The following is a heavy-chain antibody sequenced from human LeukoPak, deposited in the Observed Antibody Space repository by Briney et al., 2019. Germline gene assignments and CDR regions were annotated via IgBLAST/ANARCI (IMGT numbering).Heavy chain of an antibody. CDR1: GFSFSDYW. CDR2: IKQDESEK. V-gene: IGHV3-7*01. CDR3: ARASEAYYYYYYGMDV. Sequence: AGGSLRLSCAAFGFSFSDYWMTWVRQAPGKGLEWVANIKQDESEKYYVDSVKGRFTISRDNAKNSLYLQMNSLRVEDTAVYYCARASEAYYYYYYGMDVWGQGTTVTVSS. J-gene: IGHJ6*02.